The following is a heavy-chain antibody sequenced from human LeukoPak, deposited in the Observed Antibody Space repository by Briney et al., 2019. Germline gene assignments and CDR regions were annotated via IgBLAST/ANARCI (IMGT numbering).Heavy chain of an antibody. V-gene: IGHV4-59*01. CDR2: IYNSGST. Sequence: SETLSLTCTVSDGSITTYYWNWIRQPPGKGLEWIGNIYNSGSTDYNPSLKSRVTISVNTSKNQISLKLSSVAAADTAVYYCARDKGPYWYFDLWGRGTLVTVSS. CDR1: DGSITTYY. J-gene: IGHJ2*01. CDR3: ARDKGPYWYFDL.